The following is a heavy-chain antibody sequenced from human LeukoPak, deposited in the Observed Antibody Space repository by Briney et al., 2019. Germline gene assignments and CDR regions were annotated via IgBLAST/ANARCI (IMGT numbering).Heavy chain of an antibody. CDR3: ARDARVQKWFGELLKTTTYYFDY. CDR1: DDSISSSTYY. Sequence: PSDTLSLTCIISDDSISSSTYYWGWIRQPPGKGLEWIGTLYYSGKTYYNPSLKSRVTISIDTSKNQFSLKLTSATAADTAVYYCARDARVQKWFGELLKTTTYYFDYWGQGTLVTVSS. V-gene: IGHV4-39*07. CDR2: LYYSGKT. J-gene: IGHJ4*02. D-gene: IGHD3-10*01.